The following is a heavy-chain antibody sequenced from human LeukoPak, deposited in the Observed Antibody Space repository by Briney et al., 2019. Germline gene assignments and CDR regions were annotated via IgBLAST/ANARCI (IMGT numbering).Heavy chain of an antibody. CDR2: IKEDGSEK. Sequence: PGGSLRLSCAASGFTFRSYWMTWVRQAPGKGLEWVANIKEDGSEKYHVDSVKGRFTISRDNAKNSLYLQMNSLRAEDTAVYYCARALRGSTWYYFDYWGQGTLVTVSS. CDR1: GFTFRSYW. V-gene: IGHV3-7*01. D-gene: IGHD6-13*01. J-gene: IGHJ4*02. CDR3: ARALRGSTWYYFDY.